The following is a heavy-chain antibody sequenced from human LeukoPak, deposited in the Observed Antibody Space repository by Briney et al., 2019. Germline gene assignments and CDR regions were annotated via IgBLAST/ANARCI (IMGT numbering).Heavy chain of an antibody. CDR2: IYHSGST. J-gene: IGHJ6*02. CDR1: GGSISSSNW. CDR3: AAITMVRGGTDYYGMDV. V-gene: IGHV4-4*02. Sequence: SGTLSLTCAVSGGSISSSNWWSWVRQPPGKGLEWIGEIYHSGSTNYNPSLKSRVTISVDKSKNQFSLKLSSVTAADTAVYYCAAITMVRGGTDYYGMDVWGQGTTVTVSS. D-gene: IGHD3-10*01.